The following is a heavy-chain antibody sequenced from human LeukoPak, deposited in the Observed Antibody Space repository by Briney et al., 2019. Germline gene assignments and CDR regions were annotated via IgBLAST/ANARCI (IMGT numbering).Heavy chain of an antibody. J-gene: IGHJ4*02. CDR1: GYTFTSYG. CDR2: ISPYNGNT. Sequence: GASVKVSCKASGYTFTSYGISWVRQAPGQGLEWMGWISPYNGNTNYAQKFQGRVTMTRDTSISTAYMELSRLRSDDTAVYYCARDEMVRGSKGLDYWGQGTLVTVSS. D-gene: IGHD3-10*01. V-gene: IGHV1-18*01. CDR3: ARDEMVRGSKGLDY.